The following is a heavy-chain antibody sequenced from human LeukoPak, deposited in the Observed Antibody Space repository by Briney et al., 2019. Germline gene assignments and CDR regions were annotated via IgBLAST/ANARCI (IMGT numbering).Heavy chain of an antibody. CDR3: ARKRPRIAAADKRGYYYYGMDV. CDR1: GYTFTSYD. CDR2: MNPNSGNT. J-gene: IGHJ6*02. V-gene: IGHV1-8*01. D-gene: IGHD6-13*01. Sequence: ASVTVSCKASGYTFTSYDINWVRQATGQGLEWMGWMNPNSGNTGYAQKFQGRVTMTRNTSISTAYMELSSLRSEDTAVYYCARKRPRIAAADKRGYYYYGMDVWGQGTTVTVSS.